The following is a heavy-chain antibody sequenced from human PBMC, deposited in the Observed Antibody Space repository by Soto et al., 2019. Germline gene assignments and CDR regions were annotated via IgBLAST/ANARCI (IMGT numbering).Heavy chain of an antibody. CDR1: GFTFSSYG. V-gene: IGHV3-33*01. CDR2: IWYDGSNK. CDR3: ARDRELLGYFDY. Sequence: QVQLVESGGGVVQPGRSLRLSCAASGFTFSSYGMHWARQAPGKGLEWVAVIWYDGSNKYYADSVKGRFTISRDNSKNTLYLQMNSLRAEDTAVYYCARDRELLGYFDYWGQGTLVTVSS. D-gene: IGHD1-26*01. J-gene: IGHJ4*02.